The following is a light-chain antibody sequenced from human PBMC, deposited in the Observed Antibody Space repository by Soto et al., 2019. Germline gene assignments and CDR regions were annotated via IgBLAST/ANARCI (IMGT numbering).Light chain of an antibody. V-gene: IGKV3-20*01. CDR3: QQYGSSPGT. J-gene: IGKJ1*01. CDR1: QSVGSDY. CDR2: GAS. Sequence: EIVLTQSPGTLSLSPGEGATLSCRASQSVGSDYLAWYQQKPGQAPRIVIFGASGRATGIPDRFSGSGSGTDFTLTISRLEPEDFAVYYCQQYGSSPGTFGQGTKVDI.